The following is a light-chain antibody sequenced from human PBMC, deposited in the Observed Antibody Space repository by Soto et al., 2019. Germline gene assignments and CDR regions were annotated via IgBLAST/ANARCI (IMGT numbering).Light chain of an antibody. V-gene: IGKV3-11*01. Sequence: EIVLTQSPATLSLSPGERATLPCRASQSISSHLAWYQQKPGQAPRLLMFDTSNRATGIPARFSGSGSGTDFTLTISSLEPEDLAVYYCQQRVNWPLTFGGGTKVEVK. CDR2: DTS. J-gene: IGKJ4*01. CDR3: QQRVNWPLT. CDR1: QSISSH.